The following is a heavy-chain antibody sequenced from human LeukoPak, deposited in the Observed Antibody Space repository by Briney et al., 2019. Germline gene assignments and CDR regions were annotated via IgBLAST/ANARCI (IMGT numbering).Heavy chain of an antibody. CDR3: AKARYYYGSDLYYFDY. CDR1: GFTFSSYG. J-gene: IGHJ4*02. D-gene: IGHD3-10*01. V-gene: IGHV3-30*18. Sequence: RRSLRLSCAASGFTFSSYGMHWVRQAPGKGLEWVAVISYDGSNKYYADSVKGRFTISRDNSKNTLYLQMNSLRAEDTAVYYCAKARYYYGSDLYYFDYWGQGTLVTVSS. CDR2: ISYDGSNK.